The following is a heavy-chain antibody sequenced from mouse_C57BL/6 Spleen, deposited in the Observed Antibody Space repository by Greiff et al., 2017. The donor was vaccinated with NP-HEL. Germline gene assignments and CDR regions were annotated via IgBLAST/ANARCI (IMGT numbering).Heavy chain of an antibody. D-gene: IGHD2-5*01. J-gene: IGHJ3*01. Sequence: EVQLQQSGPELVKPGASVKMSCKASGYTFTDYNMHWVKQSHGKSLEWIGYINPNNGGTSYNQKFKGKATLTVNKSSSTAYMELRSLTSEDSAVYYGAAIWDSNPSWFAYWGQGTLGTVSA. V-gene: IGHV1-22*01. CDR1: GYTFTDYN. CDR3: AAIWDSNPSWFAY. CDR2: INPNNGGT.